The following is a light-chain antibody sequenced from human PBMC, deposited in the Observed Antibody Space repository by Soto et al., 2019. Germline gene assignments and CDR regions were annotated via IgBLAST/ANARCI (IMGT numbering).Light chain of an antibody. V-gene: IGKV1-5*03. Sequence: DIQMTQSPSTLSASVGDRVTITCRASQSITTWLAWYQQKPGKAPTLLIYEASTLKSGVPSRFSGSGSGTEFTLTISSLQPDDFATYSCQQYNSYPNTFGGGTKVEIK. CDR2: EAS. CDR3: QQYNSYPNT. CDR1: QSITTW. J-gene: IGKJ4*01.